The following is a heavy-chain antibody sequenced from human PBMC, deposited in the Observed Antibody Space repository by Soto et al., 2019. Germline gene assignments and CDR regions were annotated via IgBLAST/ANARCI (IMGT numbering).Heavy chain of an antibody. D-gene: IGHD2-2*01. Sequence: VQLVESGGVVVQPGGSLRLSCAASGFTFDDYTMHWVRQPPGKGLERVSLISWDGGSPYYADSVKGRFTISRDNSKNSLYLQMNSLRTEDTALYYCAKGDGASYCSSASCSIDYWGQGTLVTVSS. V-gene: IGHV3-43*01. CDR2: ISWDGGSP. CDR3: AKGDGASYCSSASCSIDY. CDR1: GFTFDDYT. J-gene: IGHJ4*02.